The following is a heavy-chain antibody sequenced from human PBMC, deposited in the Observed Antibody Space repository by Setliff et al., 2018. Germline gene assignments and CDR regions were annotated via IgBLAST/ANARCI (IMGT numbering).Heavy chain of an antibody. CDR1: NGSLDRSGYY. CDR3: AKDRYSFGSRMYWNSFSL. Sequence: SETLSLTCTVSNGSLDRSGYYWGWIRQPPGKGLEWIASVYHRGSTYYNPSLKSRVTISVDMSRNQFSLQLKSVTAADTAVYYCAKDRYSFGSRMYWNSFSLWGPGTMVTVSS. J-gene: IGHJ3*01. V-gene: IGHV4-39*02. CDR2: VYHRGST. D-gene: IGHD3-10*01.